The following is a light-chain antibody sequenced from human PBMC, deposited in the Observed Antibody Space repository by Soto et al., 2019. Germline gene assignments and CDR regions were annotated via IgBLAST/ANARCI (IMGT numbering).Light chain of an antibody. V-gene: IGKV1-6*01. J-gene: IGKJ1*01. CDR3: QQYYNFSWT. CDR1: QDIRND. Sequence: AIQMTQSPSSLSASVGDRVTITCRASQDIRNDLAWYQQKPGQAPHLLIFAAFNLQSGVPSRFSGGGSGTHFTLTISSLQPDDFATYYCQQYYNFSWTFGQGTKVDIK. CDR2: AAF.